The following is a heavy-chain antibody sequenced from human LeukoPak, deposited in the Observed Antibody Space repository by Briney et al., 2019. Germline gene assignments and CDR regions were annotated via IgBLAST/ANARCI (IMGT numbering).Heavy chain of an antibody. J-gene: IGHJ4*02. CDR2: ISGSGDTT. CDR1: GFTFSSFA. D-gene: IGHD6-13*01. CDR3: AKAPYSSSWNFDY. Sequence: PGGSLRLSRAASGFTFSSFAMNWVRQAPGKGLEWVSIISGSGDTTHYTDSVKGRFTVSRDNSMNTLYLQMNSLRAEDTAVYYCAKAPYSSSWNFDYWGQGTLVTVSS. V-gene: IGHV3-23*01.